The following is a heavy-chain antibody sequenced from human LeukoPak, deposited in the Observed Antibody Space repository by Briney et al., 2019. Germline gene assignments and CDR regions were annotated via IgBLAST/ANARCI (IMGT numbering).Heavy chain of an antibody. CDR2: IRQDGNEK. D-gene: IGHD4-23*01. CDR3: ARAGRSFYGGSSDY. CDR1: GFTFSSHW. J-gene: IGHJ4*02. V-gene: IGHV3-7*01. Sequence: GGSLRLSCAASGFTFSSHWMSWVRQAPGKALERVAHIRQDGNEKQYTESVRGRFTISRDNTKNSMYLQMDSLRDEDTAVYYCARAGRSFYGGSSDYWGQGTLVTVSS.